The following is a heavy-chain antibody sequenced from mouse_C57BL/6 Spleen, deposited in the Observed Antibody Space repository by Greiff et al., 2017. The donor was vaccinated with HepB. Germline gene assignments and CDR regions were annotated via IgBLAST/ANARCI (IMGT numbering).Heavy chain of an antibody. D-gene: IGHD1-1*01. Sequence: VQLQQPGPELVKPGASVKMPCKASGYTFTDYNMHWVKQSHGKSLEWIGYINPNNGGTSYNQKFKGKATLTVNKSSSTAYMELRSLTSEDSAVYYCARGELRKGFDYWGQGTTLTVSS. CDR1: GYTFTDYN. CDR2: INPNNGGT. J-gene: IGHJ2*01. V-gene: IGHV1-22*01. CDR3: ARGELRKGFDY.